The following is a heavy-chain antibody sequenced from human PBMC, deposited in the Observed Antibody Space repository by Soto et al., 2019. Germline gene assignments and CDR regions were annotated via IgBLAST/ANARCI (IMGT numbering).Heavy chain of an antibody. CDR1: GFTFSSYA. CDR2: ISGSGGST. V-gene: IGHV3-23*01. D-gene: IGHD5-18*01. CDR3: SKRALWYYFDY. Sequence: LRLSWAASGFTFSSYAMSWVRQAPGKGLEWVSAISGSGGSTYYADSAKSRLTISTDNSKNTLYLPLNSLRAEDTAVYYCSKRALWYYFDYWGQGTLVTVSS. J-gene: IGHJ4*02.